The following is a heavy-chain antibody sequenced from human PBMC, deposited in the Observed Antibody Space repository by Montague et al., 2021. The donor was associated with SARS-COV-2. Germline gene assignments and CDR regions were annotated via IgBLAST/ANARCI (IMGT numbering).Heavy chain of an antibody. CDR1: GGSISRSTSS. CDR2: ISYTGST. Sequence: SETLSLTCTVSGGSISRSTSSWAWIRQPPGKGLEWIGSISYTGSTYYXPSLKSRVTISVDTSRNQSSLRLSSVTAADTSAYYCARLPLVSSWSRAAGYYYYGMDVWGQGTTVTVSS. CDR3: ARLPLVSSWSRAAGYYYYGMDV. J-gene: IGHJ6*02. D-gene: IGHD6-13*01. V-gene: IGHV4-39*01.